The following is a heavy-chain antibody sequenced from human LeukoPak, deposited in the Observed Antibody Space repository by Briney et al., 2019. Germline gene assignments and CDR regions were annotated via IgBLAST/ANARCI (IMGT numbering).Heavy chain of an antibody. V-gene: IGHV3-21*01. CDR2: ISSSSSYI. Sequence: GGSLRLSCAASGFTFSTYWMHWVRQAPGKGLEWVSSISSSSSYIYYADSVKGRFTISRDNAKNSLYLQMNSLRAEDTAVYYCARARGAMIRGYYFDYWGQGTLVTVSS. CDR1: GFTFSTYW. D-gene: IGHD3-22*01. J-gene: IGHJ4*02. CDR3: ARARGAMIRGYYFDY.